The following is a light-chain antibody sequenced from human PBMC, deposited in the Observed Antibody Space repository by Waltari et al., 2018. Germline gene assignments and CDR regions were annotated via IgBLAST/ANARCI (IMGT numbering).Light chain of an antibody. Sequence: QSVLTQPPSVSEAPRQRVTISCSGSNSTIGNNAVNWYQQLPGKAPKLLIYYDDLLPSGVSDRFSGSRSGTSASLAISGLQSADEGDYFCAAWDDSLSGLIFGGGTKLTVL. CDR2: YDD. CDR3: AAWDDSLSGLI. V-gene: IGLV1-36*01. CDR1: NSTIGNNA. J-gene: IGLJ2*01.